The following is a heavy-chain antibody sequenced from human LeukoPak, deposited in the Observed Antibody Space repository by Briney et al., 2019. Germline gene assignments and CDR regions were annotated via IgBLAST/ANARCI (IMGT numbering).Heavy chain of an antibody. CDR1: GGTFSSYA. D-gene: IGHD6-13*01. V-gene: IGHV1-69*01. Sequence: SVKVSCKASGGTFSSYAISWVRQAPGQGLEWMGGIIPIFGTANYAQKFQGRVTITADESTSTAYTELSRLRSEDTAVYYCARDFRSSWLNWFDPWGQGTLVTVSS. J-gene: IGHJ5*02. CDR2: IIPIFGTA. CDR3: ARDFRSSWLNWFDP.